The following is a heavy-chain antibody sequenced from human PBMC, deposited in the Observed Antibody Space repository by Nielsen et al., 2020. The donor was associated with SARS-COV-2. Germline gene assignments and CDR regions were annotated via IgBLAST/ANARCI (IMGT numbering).Heavy chain of an antibody. J-gene: IGHJ3*01. CDR3: AKDGVVRGDALDL. V-gene: IGHV3-23*01. CDR1: GFTFNIYA. CDR2: VSASGGST. D-gene: IGHD3-10*01. Sequence: GESLKISCAASGFTFNIYAMAWVRRAPGRGLQWVTGVSASGGSTYYTDSVKGRFSISRDNSKNTLFLQMHSLRVEDTAVYYFAKDGVVRGDALDLWGQGTMVTVSS.